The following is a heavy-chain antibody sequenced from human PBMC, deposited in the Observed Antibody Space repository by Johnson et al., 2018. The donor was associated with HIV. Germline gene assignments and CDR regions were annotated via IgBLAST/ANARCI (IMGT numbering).Heavy chain of an antibody. CDR3: AKDPTYDSSGYYGDAFDI. CDR1: GFTFSSYG. CDR2: IRYDGTSE. Sequence: QVQLVESGGGVVQPGGSLRLSCAASGFTFSSYGMHWVRQAPGKGLEWVAFIRYDGTSEYDADSVKGRFTISRDNSKNTLSLQMNSLRAEDTAVYYCAKDPTYDSSGYYGDAFDIWGQGTMVTVSS. D-gene: IGHD3-22*01. J-gene: IGHJ3*02. V-gene: IGHV3-30*02.